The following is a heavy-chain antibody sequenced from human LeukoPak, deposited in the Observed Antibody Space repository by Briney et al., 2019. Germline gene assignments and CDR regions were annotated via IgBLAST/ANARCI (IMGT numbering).Heavy chain of an antibody. V-gene: IGHV3-23*01. J-gene: IGHJ4*02. D-gene: IGHD1-14*01. CDR3: AKEHRDRDYFDY. Sequence: GGSLRLSCAASGFTFSRYSMNWVRQTPGKGLEWVAAISDGGGATYYADSVKGRFTISRDDSTNTVYLQMNSLRAEDTAVYYCAKEHRDRDYFDYWGQGTLVTVSS. CDR2: ISDGGGAT. CDR1: GFTFSRYS.